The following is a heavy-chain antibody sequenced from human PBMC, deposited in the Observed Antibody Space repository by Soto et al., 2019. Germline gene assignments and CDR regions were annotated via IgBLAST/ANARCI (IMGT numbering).Heavy chain of an antibody. J-gene: IGHJ5*02. CDR2: IGGSSDYT. Sequence: GGSLRLSCGASGFTFRSYVMSWVRQTQGGGLEWVSAIGGSSDYTYYADSVKGRFTISRDNSENTLFLQMNSLGAEDTAVYYCAKDLMVRSSGWYDWFDPWGQGTLVTVSS. CDR3: AKDLMVRSSGWYDWFDP. CDR1: GFTFRSYV. D-gene: IGHD6-19*01. V-gene: IGHV3-23*01.